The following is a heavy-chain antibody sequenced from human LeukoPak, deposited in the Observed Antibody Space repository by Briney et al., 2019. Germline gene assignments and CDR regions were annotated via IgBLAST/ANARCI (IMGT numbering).Heavy chain of an antibody. CDR2: FDPEDGER. Sequence: ASVKVSCKVSGNTLSELAMHWVRQAPGKGLEWMGGFDPEDGERISAQKFQGRVTMAEDTSTDTAYMELSSLRSEDTAVYFCATLVVLSNAFDIWGQGTMVTVSS. J-gene: IGHJ3*02. CDR3: ATLVVLSNAFDI. V-gene: IGHV1-24*01. CDR1: GNTLSELA. D-gene: IGHD2-2*01.